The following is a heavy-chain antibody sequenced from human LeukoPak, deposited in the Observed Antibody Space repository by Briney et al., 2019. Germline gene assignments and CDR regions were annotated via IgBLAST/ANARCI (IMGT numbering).Heavy chain of an antibody. CDR2: IYYSGST. Sequence: SETLSLTCTVSGGSISSSSYYWGWIRQPPGKGLEWIGSIYYSGSTYYNPSLKSRVTISVDTSKNQFSLKLSSVTAADTAVYYCARIPDIVVVPAAGRPFDYWGQGTLVTVSS. J-gene: IGHJ4*02. D-gene: IGHD2-2*01. CDR3: ARIPDIVVVPAAGRPFDY. V-gene: IGHV4-39*01. CDR1: GGSISSSSYY.